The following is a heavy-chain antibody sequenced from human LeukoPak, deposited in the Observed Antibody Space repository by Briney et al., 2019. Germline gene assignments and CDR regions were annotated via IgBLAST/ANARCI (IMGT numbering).Heavy chain of an antibody. V-gene: IGHV4-39*07. CDR3: ARHGYYDSSGYYSPPYWFDP. CDR2: IYYSGST. J-gene: IGHJ5*02. Sequence: SETLSLTCTVSGGSISSSSYYWGWIRQPPGKGLEWIGSIYYSGSTNYNPSLKSRVTISVDTSKNQFSLKLSSVTAADTAVYYCARHGYYDSSGYYSPPYWFDPWGQGTLVTVSS. D-gene: IGHD3-22*01. CDR1: GGSISSSSYY.